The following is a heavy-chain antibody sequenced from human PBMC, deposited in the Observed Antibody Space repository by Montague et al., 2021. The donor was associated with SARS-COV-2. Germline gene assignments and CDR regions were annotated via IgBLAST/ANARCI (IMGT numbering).Heavy chain of an antibody. D-gene: IGHD2-8*01. CDR1: GGSISGYY. V-gene: IGHV4-59*01. CDR2: IYYSGST. Sequence: SETLSLTCTVSGGSISGYYWSWICQSPGKGLEWIGYIYYSGSTKYNPFLESRVTVSVDRSKNQVSLKLSFVTPADAAVYYCARLLRSCSNGVCRTYYYYAMDVWGQGTTVTVSS. CDR3: ARLLRSCSNGVCRTYYYYAMDV. J-gene: IGHJ6*02.